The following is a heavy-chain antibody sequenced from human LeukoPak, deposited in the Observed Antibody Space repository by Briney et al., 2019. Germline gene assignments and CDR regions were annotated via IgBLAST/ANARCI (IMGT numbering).Heavy chain of an antibody. CDR2: IRYDGSKK. V-gene: IGHV3-30*02. CDR1: GFAFRSHA. Sequence: GGSLRLSCTASGFAFRSHAMHWVRQAPGKGLEWVAFIRYDGSKKFYADSVKGRFTISRDNSKSTLYLQMNSLRAEDTAVYYCAKSLSIGTTWGQGTLVTVSS. J-gene: IGHJ4*02. D-gene: IGHD1/OR15-1a*01. CDR3: AKSLSIGTT.